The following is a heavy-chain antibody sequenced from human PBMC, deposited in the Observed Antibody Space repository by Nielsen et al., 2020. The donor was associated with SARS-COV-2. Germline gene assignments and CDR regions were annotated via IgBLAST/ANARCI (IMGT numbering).Heavy chain of an antibody. J-gene: IGHJ1*01. CDR3: ARDRDVDYLDS. Sequence: LSLTCAASGFTFDDYALSWVRQVPGKGLEWVSRITWNGDTTGYADSVKGRFTISRDNARNSLFLQMNSLRAEDTAIYYCARDRDVDYLDSWGQGTLVTVSS. V-gene: IGHV3-20*04. D-gene: IGHD3-9*01. CDR1: GFTFDDYA. CDR2: ITWNGDTT.